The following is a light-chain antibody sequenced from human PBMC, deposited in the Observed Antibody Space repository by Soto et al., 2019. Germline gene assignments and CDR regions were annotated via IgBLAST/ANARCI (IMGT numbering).Light chain of an antibody. CDR1: QARNNN. J-gene: IGKJ2*01. CDR2: RAS. Sequence: DIQLTQSPSSLSASVTDRVTITCRASQARNNNLNSYQQKLGKAPELLIYRASTLQSGVPSRFSGSGSGTDFTLTISSLEHEDFGTYYCQQSYSTPYTFGPGTKVEIK. V-gene: IGKV1-39*01. CDR3: QQSYSTPYT.